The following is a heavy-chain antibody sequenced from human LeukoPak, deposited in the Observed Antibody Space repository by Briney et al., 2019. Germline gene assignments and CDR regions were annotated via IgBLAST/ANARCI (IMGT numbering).Heavy chain of an antibody. CDR2: MYHNRGT. D-gene: IGHD3-10*01. V-gene: IGHV4-38-2*01. CDR1: GYSISSGYY. J-gene: IGHJ6*04. Sequence: SETLSLTCAVSGYSISSGYYWGWIRQPPGKGLEWIGSMYHNRGTYYNPSLRSRVTISMDTSKNQFSLRLSSVTAADTAVYYCASYYASGVSAYDYFGMDVWGKGTTVTVSS. CDR3: ASYYASGVSAYDYFGMDV.